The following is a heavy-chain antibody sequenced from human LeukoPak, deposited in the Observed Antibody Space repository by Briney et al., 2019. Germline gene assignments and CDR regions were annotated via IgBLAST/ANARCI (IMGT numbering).Heavy chain of an antibody. CDR1: GGSISSGGYY. CDR2: IYTSGST. V-gene: IGHV4-61*02. Sequence: SETLSLTCTVSGGSISSGGYYWSWIRQPAGKGLEWIGRIYTSGSTNYNPSLKSRVTMSVDTSKNQFSLKLSSVTAADTAVYYCARDEVIAAAGTRGYYFDYWGQGTLVTVSS. J-gene: IGHJ4*02. D-gene: IGHD6-13*01. CDR3: ARDEVIAAAGTRGYYFDY.